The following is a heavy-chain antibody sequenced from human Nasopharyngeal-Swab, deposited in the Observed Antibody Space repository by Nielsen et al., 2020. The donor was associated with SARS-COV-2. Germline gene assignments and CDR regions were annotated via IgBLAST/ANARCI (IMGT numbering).Heavy chain of an antibody. CDR1: GGSISSYY. CDR2: IYYSGST. Sequence: SETLSLTCTVSGGSISSYYWSWIRQPPGKGLEWIGYIYYSGSTNYNPSLKSRVTISVDTSKNQFSLKLSSVTAADTAVYYCARSSDGYSSSWYPWYYYGMDVWGQGTTVTVSS. V-gene: IGHV4-59*01. CDR3: ARSSDGYSSSWYPWYYYGMDV. J-gene: IGHJ6*02. D-gene: IGHD6-13*01.